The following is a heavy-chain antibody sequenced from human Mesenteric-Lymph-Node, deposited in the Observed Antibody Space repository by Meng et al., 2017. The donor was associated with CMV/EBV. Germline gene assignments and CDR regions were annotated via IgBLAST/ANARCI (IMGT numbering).Heavy chain of an antibody. Sequence: GESLKISCKGSGYRFTNYWIGWVRQMPGKGLEWMGIIYPGDSDTRYSPSFQGQVTISADKSISTAYLQWSSLKASDTAMYYCARHQILNGGSYYFDYWGQGALVTVSS. CDR1: GYRFTNYW. CDR3: ARHQILNGGSYYFDY. CDR2: IYPGDSDT. J-gene: IGHJ4*02. V-gene: IGHV5-51*01. D-gene: IGHD1-26*01.